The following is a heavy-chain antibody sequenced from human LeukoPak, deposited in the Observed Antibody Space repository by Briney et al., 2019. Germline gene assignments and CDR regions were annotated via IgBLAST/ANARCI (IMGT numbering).Heavy chain of an antibody. J-gene: IGHJ1*01. Sequence: GGSLRLSCAASGFTFSSYATHWVRQAPGKGLEWVAVISYDGSNKYYADSVKGRFTISRDNSKNTLYLQMNSLRAEDTAVYYCAREFSSSRYFQHWGQGTLVTVSS. CDR3: AREFSSSRYFQH. V-gene: IGHV3-30*04. CDR2: ISYDGSNK. CDR1: GFTFSSYA. D-gene: IGHD6-13*01.